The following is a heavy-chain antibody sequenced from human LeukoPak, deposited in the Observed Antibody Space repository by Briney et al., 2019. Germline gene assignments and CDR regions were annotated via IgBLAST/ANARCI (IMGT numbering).Heavy chain of an antibody. D-gene: IGHD2-15*01. J-gene: IGHJ5*02. CDR3: ARGVAVAATGNWFDP. Sequence: ASVKVSCKASGYTFTSNYMHWVRQAPGQGPEWMGIIKPSGGSTSYAQKFQGRVTMTTDTSTSTAYMELRSLRSDDTAVYYCARGVAVAATGNWFDPWGQGTLVTVSS. CDR2: IKPSGGST. V-gene: IGHV1-46*01. CDR1: GYTFTSNY.